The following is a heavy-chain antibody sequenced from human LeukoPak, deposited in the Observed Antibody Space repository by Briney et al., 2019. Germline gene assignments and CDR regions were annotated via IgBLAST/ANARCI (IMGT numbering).Heavy chain of an antibody. CDR1: GYTFNTYG. CDR3: ATSVNIGDIATPDY. V-gene: IGHV1-69*06. J-gene: IGHJ4*02. D-gene: IGHD5-12*01. Sequence: ASVKVSCKPSGYTFNTYGVNWVRQAPGQGLEWMGGIIPIFGTANYAQKFQGRVTITADKSTSTAYMYLSSLRSEDTAVYYCATSVNIGDIATPDYWGQGTLVTVSS. CDR2: IIPIFGTA.